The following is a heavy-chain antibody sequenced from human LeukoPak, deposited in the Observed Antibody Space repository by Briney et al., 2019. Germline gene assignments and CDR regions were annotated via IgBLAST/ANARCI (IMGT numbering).Heavy chain of an antibody. J-gene: IGHJ6*02. Sequence: GGSLRLSCAASGFTFSSYWMSWVRQAPGKGLEWVANIKQDGSEKYYVDSVKGRFTISRDNAKNSLYLQMNSLRAEDTAVYYCAKEAGTGRYYFYGMDVWGQGTTVTVSS. CDR3: AKEAGTGRYYFYGMDV. CDR1: GFTFSSYW. D-gene: IGHD6-13*01. V-gene: IGHV3-7*04. CDR2: IKQDGSEK.